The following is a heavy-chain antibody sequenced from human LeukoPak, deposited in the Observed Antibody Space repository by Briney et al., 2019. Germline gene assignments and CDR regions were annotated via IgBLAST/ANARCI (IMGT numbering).Heavy chain of an antibody. CDR2: IYDSGST. D-gene: IGHD3-3*01. V-gene: IGHV4-59*12. J-gene: IGHJ5*02. Sequence: PSETLSLTCTVSGGSISSYYWSWIRQPPGMGLEWIGYIYDSGSTNYNPSLKSRVAISVDTSKNQFSLKLGSVTAADTAVYYCARGRRITIFGVAYNWFDPWGQGTLVTVSS. CDR3: ARGRRITIFGVAYNWFDP. CDR1: GGSISSYY.